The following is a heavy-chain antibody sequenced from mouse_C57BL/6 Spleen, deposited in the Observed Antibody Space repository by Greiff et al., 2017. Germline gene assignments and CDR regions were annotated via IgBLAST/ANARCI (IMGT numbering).Heavy chain of an antibody. V-gene: IGHV5-9-1*02. CDR3: TRGPLITTVVATDYAMDY. CDR2: ISSGGDYI. CDR1: GFTFSSYA. D-gene: IGHD1-1*01. Sequence: DVMLVESGEGLVKPGGSLKLSCAASGFTFSSYAMSWVRQTPEKRLEWVAYISSGGDYIYYADTVKGRFTISRDNARNTLYLQMSSLKSEDTAMYYCTRGPLITTVVATDYAMDYWGQGTSVTVSS. J-gene: IGHJ4*01.